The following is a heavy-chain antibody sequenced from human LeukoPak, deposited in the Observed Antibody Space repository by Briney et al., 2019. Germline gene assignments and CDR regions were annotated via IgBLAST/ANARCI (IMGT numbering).Heavy chain of an antibody. Sequence: SETLSLTCTVSGDSISTCYWNWIRQPPGKGLEWIGYIYYSGSTNYNPSLKSRVTMSVDTFKNQFSLKLSSVTAADTAVYYCARGRPHHDSSGNYLLDYWGQGTLVTVSS. J-gene: IGHJ4*02. CDR3: ARGRPHHDSSGNYLLDY. CDR2: IYYSGST. V-gene: IGHV4-59*01. CDR1: GDSISTCY. D-gene: IGHD3-22*01.